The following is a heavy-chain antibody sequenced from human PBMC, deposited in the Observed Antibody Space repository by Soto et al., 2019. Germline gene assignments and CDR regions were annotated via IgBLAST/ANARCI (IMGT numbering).Heavy chain of an antibody. CDR1: GGSISSYY. CDR3: ARDQRRVAVDYWNYYYYGMDV. V-gene: IGHV4-59*01. J-gene: IGHJ6*02. D-gene: IGHD6-19*01. Sequence: SETLSPTCTVSGGSISSYYWSWIRQPPGKGLEWIGYIYYSGITNYNPSLKSRVTISVDTSKNQFSLKLSSVTAADTAVYYCARDQRRVAVDYWNYYYYGMDVWG. CDR2: IYYSGIT.